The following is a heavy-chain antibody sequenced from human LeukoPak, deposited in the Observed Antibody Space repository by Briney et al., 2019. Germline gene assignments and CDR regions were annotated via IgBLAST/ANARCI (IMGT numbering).Heavy chain of an antibody. CDR1: GFTFSSYA. J-gene: IGHJ4*02. CDR2: ISAYGDNT. D-gene: IGHD6-13*01. V-gene: IGHV3-64*01. Sequence: PGGSLRLSCAASGFTFSSYAMHWVRQAPAKGLEYVSGISAYGDNTYYANSVKGRFTISRDNSKNTLYLQMGSLRPDDMAVYYCARDVRQQLATGGFDFRGQGTLVTVSS. CDR3: ARDVRQQLATGGFDF.